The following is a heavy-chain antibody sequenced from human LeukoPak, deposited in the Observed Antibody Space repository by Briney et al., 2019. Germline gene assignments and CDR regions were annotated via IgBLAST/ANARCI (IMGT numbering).Heavy chain of an antibody. D-gene: IGHD3-10*01. J-gene: IGHJ6*02. CDR1: GGSFSGYY. V-gene: IGHV4-34*01. CDR3: ARARGYGSGSYPFRYYYYGMDV. CDR2: INHSGST. Sequence: PSETLSLTCAVYGGSFSGYYWSWIRQPPGKGLEWIGEINHSGSTNYNPSLKSRVTISVDTSKNQFSLKLSSVTAADTAVYYYARARGYGSGSYPFRYYYYGMDVWGQGTTVTVSS.